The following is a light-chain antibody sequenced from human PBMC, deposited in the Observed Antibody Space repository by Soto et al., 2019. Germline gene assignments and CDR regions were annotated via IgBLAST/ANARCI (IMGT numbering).Light chain of an antibody. CDR1: QSVSSY. Sequence: EIVLTQSPATLSLSPGERATLSCRASQSVSSYLAWYQQKPGQAPRLLIYDASNRATGIPARFSGSGSGTDFTRPISSLEPEDFAVYYCQQRSNWPPGFTFGGGTKVEIK. CDR3: QQRSNWPPGFT. J-gene: IGKJ4*01. CDR2: DAS. V-gene: IGKV3-11*01.